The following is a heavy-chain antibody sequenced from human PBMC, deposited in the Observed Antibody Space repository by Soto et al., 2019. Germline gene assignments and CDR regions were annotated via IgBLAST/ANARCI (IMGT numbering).Heavy chain of an antibody. Sequence: SETLSLTCAVSGGSISSSNWWSWVRQPPGKGLEWIGEIYHSGSTNYNPSLKSRVTISVDKSKNQFSLKLSSVTAADTAVYYCARDVEWLDNWFDPWGQGTLVTVSS. CDR3: ARDVEWLDNWFDP. D-gene: IGHD6-19*01. J-gene: IGHJ5*02. V-gene: IGHV4-4*02. CDR1: GGSISSSNW. CDR2: IYHSGST.